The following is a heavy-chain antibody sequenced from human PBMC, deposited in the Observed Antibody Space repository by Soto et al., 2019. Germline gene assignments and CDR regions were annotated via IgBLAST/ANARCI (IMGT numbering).Heavy chain of an antibody. CDR2: VNSDATTK. Sequence: EVQLVESGGGLVQPGGSLRLSCVASGFTFRSSWMHWVRQAPGKGLVWVSRVNSDATTKIYSESAKGRFTIARDNAENTLYLQMDSLTAEDTAVYYCARGSTGCYGYDYWGQGTLLTVSS. D-gene: IGHD2-15*01. V-gene: IGHV3-74*01. J-gene: IGHJ4*02. CDR1: GFTFRSSW. CDR3: ARGSTGCYGYDY.